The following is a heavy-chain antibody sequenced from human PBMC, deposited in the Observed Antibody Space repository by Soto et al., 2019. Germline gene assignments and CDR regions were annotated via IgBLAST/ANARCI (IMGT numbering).Heavy chain of an antibody. V-gene: IGHV1-18*01. J-gene: IGHJ6*02. D-gene: IGHD2-15*01. CDR2: ISAYNGNT. CDR1: GYTFTRYG. CDR3: AREGYCSAGLCALYSHDYFGMDV. Sequence: QVQLVQSGAEVKKPGASVKVSCKASGYTFTRYGISWVRQAPGQGLEWMGWISAYNGNTNYAQKLKGRVTMTTGTSTSTAYMELMSLTSDDTAVYYCAREGYCSAGLCALYSHDYFGMDVWGQGTTVTVSS.